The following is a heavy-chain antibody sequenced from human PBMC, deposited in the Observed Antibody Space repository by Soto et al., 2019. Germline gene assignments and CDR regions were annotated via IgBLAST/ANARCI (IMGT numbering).Heavy chain of an antibody. V-gene: IGHV3-15*07. CDR3: TTKSGSAAAGALRSY. D-gene: IGHD6-25*01. CDR2: IRSGGTT. Sequence: EVQLVESGGGLVKPGGSLRLSCGASVLTFSNAWINWVRQTPGKGLEWVGHIRSGGTTDYAAPVKGRFTISRDDSKNTVYLQINSLKIEDTAVFFCTTKSGSAAAGALRSYWGQGTLVTVSS. J-gene: IGHJ4*02. CDR1: VLTFSNAW.